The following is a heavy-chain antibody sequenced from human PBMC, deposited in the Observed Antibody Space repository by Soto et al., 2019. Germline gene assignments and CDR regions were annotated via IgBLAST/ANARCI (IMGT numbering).Heavy chain of an antibody. J-gene: IGHJ5*01. CDR1: GFTFSTYT. CDR2: ISSGSSYI. D-gene: IGHD3-10*01. Sequence: GGSLRLSCAASGFTFSTYTMNWVRQAPGKGLEWISSISSGSSYIYYAGSVKGRFTISRDNAKNSLFLQMNSLRADDTAVYYCARDILSGGAYPDSWGQGTKVTVS. V-gene: IGHV3-21*01. CDR3: ARDILSGGAYPDS.